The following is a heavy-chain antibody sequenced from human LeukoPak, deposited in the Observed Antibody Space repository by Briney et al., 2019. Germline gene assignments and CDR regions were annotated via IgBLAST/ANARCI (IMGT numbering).Heavy chain of an antibody. CDR2: ISSNTGKT. CDR1: GYTFATYG. V-gene: IGHV1-18*01. CDR3: AKVAGDRMDY. D-gene: IGHD6-13*01. J-gene: IGHJ4*02. Sequence: GASVKVSCKASGYTFATYGFCWVRQAPRHGLEWMGWISSNTGKTDYAQKFQGRVTLTTDTSTSTAYMELRSLRPDDTALYYCAKVAGDRMDYWGQGTLLTVSS.